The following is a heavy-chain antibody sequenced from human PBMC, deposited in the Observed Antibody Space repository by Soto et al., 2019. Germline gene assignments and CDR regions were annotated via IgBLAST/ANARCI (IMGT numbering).Heavy chain of an antibody. V-gene: IGHV3-48*03. CDR3: ARDLFRHYYYGMDV. CDR1: GFTFSSYE. CDR2: ISSSGSTI. D-gene: IGHD6-6*01. J-gene: IGHJ6*02. Sequence: LRLSCAASGFTFSSYEMNWVRQAPGKGLEWVSYISSSGSTIYYADSVKGRFTISRDNAKNSLYLQMNSLRAEDTAVYYCARDLFRHYYYGMDVWGQGTTVTVSS.